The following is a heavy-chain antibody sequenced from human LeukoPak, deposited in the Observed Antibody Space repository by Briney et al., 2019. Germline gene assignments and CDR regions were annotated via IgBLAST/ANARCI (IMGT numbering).Heavy chain of an antibody. CDR1: GGSISSYY. V-gene: IGHV4-59*08. D-gene: IGHD3-22*01. CDR3: ARLQRGYFYDY. J-gene: IGHJ4*02. CDR2: IYYSGST. Sequence: SETLSLTCTVSGGSISSYYWSWIRQPPGKGLEWIGYIYYSGSTNYNPSLKSRVTISVDTSKSQFSLKLSSVTAADTAVYYCARLQRGYFYDYWGQGTLVTVSS.